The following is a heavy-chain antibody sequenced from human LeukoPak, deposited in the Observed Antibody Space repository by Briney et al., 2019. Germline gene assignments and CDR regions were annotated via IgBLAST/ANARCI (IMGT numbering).Heavy chain of an antibody. D-gene: IGHD4-23*01. CDR1: GFTFTNYA. Sequence: GGSPRLSCAAFGFTFTNYAIHWVRQAPGKGLEWLAVVSSDETTKFYADSVKGQFTISRDNSKNTVYLQMDSLRTEDAAVYYCVKKGGNNGRYDYFDYWGQGTLVTVSS. CDR2: VSSDETTK. CDR3: VKKGGNNGRYDYFDY. J-gene: IGHJ4*02. V-gene: IGHV3-30-3*02.